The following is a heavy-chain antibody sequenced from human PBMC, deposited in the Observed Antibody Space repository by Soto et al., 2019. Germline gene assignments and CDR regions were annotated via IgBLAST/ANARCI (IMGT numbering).Heavy chain of an antibody. Sequence: SETLSLTCTVSGGSISSSSYYWVWIRQPPGKGLEWIGSIYYSGSTYYNPSLKSRVTISVDTSKNQFSLKLSSVTAADTAVYYCARQGGCSGGSCYAPWFDPWGQGTLVTVSS. V-gene: IGHV4-39*01. CDR2: IYYSGST. CDR3: ARQGGCSGGSCYAPWFDP. J-gene: IGHJ5*01. D-gene: IGHD2-15*01. CDR1: GGSISSSSYY.